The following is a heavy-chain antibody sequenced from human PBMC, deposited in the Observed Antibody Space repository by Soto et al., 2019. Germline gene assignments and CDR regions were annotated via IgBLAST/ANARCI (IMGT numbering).Heavy chain of an antibody. CDR3: ARDGRRIAVAGDNWFDP. J-gene: IGHJ5*02. D-gene: IGHD6-19*01. CDR2: ISAYNGNT. Sequence: ASMKGPCQASWFTLSRYCINWGGPAPGQRLEWMGWISAYNGNTNYAQKLQGRVTMTTDTSTSTAYMELRSLRSDDTAVYYCARDGRRIAVAGDNWFDPWGQGTLVTVSS. V-gene: IGHV1-18*01. CDR1: WFTLSRYC.